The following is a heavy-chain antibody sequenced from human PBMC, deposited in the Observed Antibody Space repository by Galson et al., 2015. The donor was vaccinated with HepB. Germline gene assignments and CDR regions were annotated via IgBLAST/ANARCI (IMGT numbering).Heavy chain of an antibody. D-gene: IGHD3-22*01. CDR2: ISAYNGNT. V-gene: IGHV1-18*04. J-gene: IGHJ1*01. CDR1: GYTFTSYG. CDR3: ARDSYYYDSSGYQFFQH. Sequence: SVKVSCKASGYTFTSYGISWVRQAPGQGLEWMGWISAYNGNTNYAQKLQGRVTMTTDTSTSTAYMELRSLRSEDTAVYYCARDSYYYDSSGYQFFQHWGQGTLVTVSS.